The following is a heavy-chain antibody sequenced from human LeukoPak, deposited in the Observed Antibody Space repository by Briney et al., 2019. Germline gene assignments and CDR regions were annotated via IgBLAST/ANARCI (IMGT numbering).Heavy chain of an antibody. CDR1: GYTFTGYY. V-gene: IGHV1-2*02. Sequence: ASVTVCCKASGYTFTGYYMHWVRQAPGQGLEWMGWINPNSGGTNYAQKFQGRVTMTRDTSISTAYMELSRLRSDDTAVYYCARTLGDGSGRPADAFDIWGQGTMVTVSS. CDR2: INPNSGGT. CDR3: ARTLGDGSGRPADAFDI. J-gene: IGHJ3*02. D-gene: IGHD3-10*01.